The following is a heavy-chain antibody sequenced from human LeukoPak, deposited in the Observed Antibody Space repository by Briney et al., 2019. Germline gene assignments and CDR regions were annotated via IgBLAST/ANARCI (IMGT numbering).Heavy chain of an antibody. CDR3: ARDKHYYDSSGPFQH. Sequence: ASVTVSCKASGYTFTSYYMHWVRQAPGQGLEWMGIINPSGGSTSYAQKFQGRVTITRDTSASTAYMELSSLRSEDTAVYYCARDKHYYDSSGPFQHWGQGTLVTVSS. J-gene: IGHJ1*01. D-gene: IGHD3-22*01. CDR1: GYTFTSYY. V-gene: IGHV1-46*01. CDR2: INPSGGST.